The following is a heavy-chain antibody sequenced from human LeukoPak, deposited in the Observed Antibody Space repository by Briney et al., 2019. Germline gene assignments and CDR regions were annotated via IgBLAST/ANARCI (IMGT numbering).Heavy chain of an antibody. CDR3: AKEPAYCGGDCYFLLDY. Sequence: GESLKISCAASGFTFRDYTLTWVRQAPGKGLEWVSAIPGSGGTTYSADSVKGRFTISRDNSKNTLYLQMNNLRAEDTAVYYCAKEPAYCGGDCYFLLDYWGQGTLVTVSS. V-gene: IGHV3-23*01. D-gene: IGHD2-21*02. J-gene: IGHJ4*02. CDR2: IPGSGGTT. CDR1: GFTFRDYT.